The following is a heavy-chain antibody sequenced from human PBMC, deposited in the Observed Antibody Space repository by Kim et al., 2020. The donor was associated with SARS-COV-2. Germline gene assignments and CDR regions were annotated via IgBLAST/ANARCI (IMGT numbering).Heavy chain of an antibody. CDR3: ARRALGYCSSTRCYEAFDI. Sequence: SETLSLTCTVSGGSISSYYWSWIRQPPRKGLEWIGYIYYSGSTNYNPSLKSRVTISVDTSKNQFSLKLSSVTAADTAVYYCARRALGYCSSTRCYEAFDIWGQGTMVTVSS. V-gene: IGHV4-59*08. D-gene: IGHD2-2*01. CDR1: GGSISSYY. CDR2: IYYSGST. J-gene: IGHJ3*02.